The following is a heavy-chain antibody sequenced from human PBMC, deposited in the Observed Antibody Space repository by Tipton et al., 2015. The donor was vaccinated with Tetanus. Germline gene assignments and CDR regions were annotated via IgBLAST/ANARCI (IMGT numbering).Heavy chain of an antibody. CDR1: GGSICTNNW. D-gene: IGHD1-26*01. CDR2: IYDCGTT. V-gene: IGHV4-4*02. CDR3: VRSRGSCLMDS. J-gene: IGHJ5*02. Sequence: GLVKPSGTLSLTCDVSGGSICTNNWWSWVRQSPGKGLEGIGEIYDCGTTNYNPSLKSRVTLSLNKSKNQLYLRMTSVTAADTATYFCVRSRGSCLMDSWGPGALVTVSS.